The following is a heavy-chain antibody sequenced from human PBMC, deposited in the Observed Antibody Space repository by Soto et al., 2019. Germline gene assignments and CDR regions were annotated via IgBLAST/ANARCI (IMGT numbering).Heavy chain of an antibody. Sequence: HPGGSLRLSCAASGFTFSSYGIHWVRQAPGKGLEWVAVIWYDGSNKYYADSVKGRFTISRDNSKNTLYLQMNSLRAEDTAVYYCARDRVLKGDYYYNMDVWGQGTTVTVSS. CDR1: GFTFSSYG. CDR2: IWYDGSNK. V-gene: IGHV3-33*01. CDR3: ARDRVLKGDYYYNMDV. J-gene: IGHJ6*02.